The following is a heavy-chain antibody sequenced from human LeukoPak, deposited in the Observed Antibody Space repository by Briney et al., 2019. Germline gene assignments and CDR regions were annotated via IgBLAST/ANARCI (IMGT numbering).Heavy chain of an antibody. J-gene: IGHJ4*02. Sequence: GGSLRLSCAASGFTFSSYAMSWVRQAPGKGLEWVSAISGSGGSTYYADSVKGRFTISRDNSKNTLYLQMNSLRAEDTAVYYCTRESADYYDSSAYYYVFDFWGQGTQVTVSS. D-gene: IGHD3-22*01. CDR2: ISGSGGST. CDR3: TRESADYYDSSAYYYVFDF. V-gene: IGHV3-23*01. CDR1: GFTFSSYA.